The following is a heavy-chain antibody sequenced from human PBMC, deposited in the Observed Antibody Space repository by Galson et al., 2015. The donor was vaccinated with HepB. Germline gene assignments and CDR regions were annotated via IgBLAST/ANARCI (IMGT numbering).Heavy chain of an antibody. CDR3: TRPQGITMGWV. J-gene: IGHJ4*02. D-gene: IGHD3-10*01. Sequence: SLRLSCAASGFTFSGSAMHWVRQASGKGLEWVGRIRSKANSYATAYAASVKGRFTISRDDSKNTAYLQMNSLKTEDTAVYYCTRPQGITMGWVWGQGTLVTVSS. V-gene: IGHV3-73*01. CDR1: GFTFSGSA. CDR2: IRSKANSYAT.